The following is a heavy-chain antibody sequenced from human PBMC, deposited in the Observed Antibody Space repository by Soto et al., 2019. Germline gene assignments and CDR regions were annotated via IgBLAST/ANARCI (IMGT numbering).Heavy chain of an antibody. CDR2: IYWDDDK. D-gene: IGHD5-18*01. Sequence: QITLTESGPTLVKPTQTLTLTCTFSGFSLDTSGVSVAWIRQSPGKALEWLALIYWDDDKRYSPSLKNRHTITKNNSKNQVVLTMTNMDPVDTGTDYCARRNVNTAMVYWYFDLWGRGTLVTVSS. CDR1: GFSLDTSGVS. CDR3: ARRNVNTAMVYWYFDL. J-gene: IGHJ2*01. V-gene: IGHV2-5*02.